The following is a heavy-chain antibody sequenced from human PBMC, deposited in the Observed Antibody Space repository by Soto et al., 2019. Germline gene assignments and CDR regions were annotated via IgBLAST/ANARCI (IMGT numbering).Heavy chain of an antibody. V-gene: IGHV3-23*01. Sequence: GGFLRHSLSAAGVTFIVFWGRWVRQAPGKGLEYVSGISGSGGSTYYADSVKGRFTISRDNSKNTLYLQMNSLRAEDTAVYYCAKDDYSSGPFDYWGQGTLVTVSS. CDR1: GVTFIVFW. CDR2: ISGSGGST. J-gene: IGHJ4*02. D-gene: IGHD6-19*01. CDR3: AKDDYSSGPFDY.